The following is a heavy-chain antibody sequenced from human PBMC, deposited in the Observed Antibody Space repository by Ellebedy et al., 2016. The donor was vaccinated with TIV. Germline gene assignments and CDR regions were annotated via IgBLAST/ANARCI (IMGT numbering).Heavy chain of an antibody. D-gene: IGHD2-15*01. J-gene: IGHJ4*02. CDR1: GFTFSSYG. V-gene: IGHV3-30*18. CDR2: ISYDGSNK. CDR3: AKDRYCSGGSCYSYDY. Sequence: GESLKISXAASGFTFSSYGMHWVRQAPGKGLEWVAVISYDGSNKYYADSVKGRFTISRDNSKNTLYLQMNSLRAEDTAVYYCAKDRYCSGGSCYSYDYWGQGTLVTVSS.